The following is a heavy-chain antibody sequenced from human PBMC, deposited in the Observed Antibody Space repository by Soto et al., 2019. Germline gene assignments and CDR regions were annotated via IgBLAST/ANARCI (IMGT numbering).Heavy chain of an antibody. Sequence: ASVKVSCKASGYTFTSYAMHWVRQAPGQRLEWMGWINAGNGNTKYSQKFQGRVTITRDTSASTAYMELSSLRSEDTAVYYCARGGIGRYSSSPHGVYYFDYWGQGTLVTASS. CDR2: INAGNGNT. D-gene: IGHD6-6*01. J-gene: IGHJ4*02. V-gene: IGHV1-3*01. CDR1: GYTFTSYA. CDR3: ARGGIGRYSSSPHGVYYFDY.